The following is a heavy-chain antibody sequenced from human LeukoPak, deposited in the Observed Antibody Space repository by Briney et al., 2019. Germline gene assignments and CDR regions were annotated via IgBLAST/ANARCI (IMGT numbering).Heavy chain of an antibody. V-gene: IGHV4-61*02. D-gene: IGHD4-11*01. CDR2: IYTSGST. Sequence: KASQTLSLTCTVSGGSISSGSYYWSWIRQPAGKGLAWIGRIYTSGSTNYNPSLKSRVTISVDTSKNQFSLKLSSVTAADTAVYYCARGGRITTTVTTYYYYMDVWGKGTTVTVSS. CDR3: ARGGRITTTVTTYYYYMDV. J-gene: IGHJ6*03. CDR1: GGSISSGSYY.